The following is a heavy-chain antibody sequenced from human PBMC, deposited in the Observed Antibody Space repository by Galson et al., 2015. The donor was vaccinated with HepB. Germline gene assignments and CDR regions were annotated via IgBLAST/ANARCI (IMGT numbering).Heavy chain of an antibody. CDR3: ASARRPPLDYYYMDV. J-gene: IGHJ6*03. V-gene: IGHV1-2*02. Sequence: SVKVSCKASGYTFTGYYMHWVRQAPGQGLEWMGWTNPNSGGTNYAQKFQSRVTMTRDTSISTAYMELSRLRSDDTAVYYCASARRPPLDYYYMDVWGKGTTVTVSS. CDR2: TNPNSGGT. D-gene: IGHD6-6*01. CDR1: GYTFTGYY.